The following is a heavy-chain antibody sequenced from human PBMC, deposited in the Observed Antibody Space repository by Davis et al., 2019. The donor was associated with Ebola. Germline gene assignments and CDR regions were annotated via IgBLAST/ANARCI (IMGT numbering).Heavy chain of an antibody. J-gene: IGHJ4*02. CDR3: VRFGRGAY. Sequence: PSETLSLTCTVSDASISGHYWNWFRQLPGKGLEWIGFISGSGRTSYNPSLKSRVTISADTPKNQFSLDLRSVTAADTAVYYCVRFGRGAYWGQGTLVTVSS. V-gene: IGHV4-59*11. CDR2: ISGSGRT. CDR1: DASISGHY. D-gene: IGHD3-16*01.